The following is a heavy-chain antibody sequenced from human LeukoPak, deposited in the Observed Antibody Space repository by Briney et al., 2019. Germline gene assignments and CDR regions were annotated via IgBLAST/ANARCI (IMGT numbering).Heavy chain of an antibody. D-gene: IGHD3-10*01. CDR2: ISSRGST. CDR3: ARLYVVRGVMRSHYYMAV. J-gene: IGHJ6*03. CDR1: GDSMRRGDYY. Sequence: PAHTLSLTCSVWGDSMRRGDYYGSWIRQPAGRGLEWIGRISSRGSTNYNPSLKSRVTISVDTSKNQFSLQLSSVTAADTAVYYCARLYVVRGVMRSHYYMAVWGKGTTVPISS. V-gene: IGHV4-61*02.